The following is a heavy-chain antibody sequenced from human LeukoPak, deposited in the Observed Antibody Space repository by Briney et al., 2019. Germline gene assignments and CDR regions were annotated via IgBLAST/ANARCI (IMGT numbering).Heavy chain of an antibody. D-gene: IGHD2-2*01. CDR3: ARGSRYCSTTSCSSFDY. J-gene: IGHJ4*02. V-gene: IGHV4-59*01. CDR1: RGSISSYY. CDR2: MFHSGSP. Sequence: SETLSLTCTVSRGSISSYYWNWIRQSPRRGLEWIAYMFHSGSPNYNPSLKSRVAISIDTSKNQFSLKLSSVTAADTAVYYCARGSRYCSTTSCSSFDYWGQGTLVTVSS.